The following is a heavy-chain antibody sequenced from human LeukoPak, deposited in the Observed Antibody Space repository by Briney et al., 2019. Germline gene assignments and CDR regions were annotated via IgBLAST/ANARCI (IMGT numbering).Heavy chain of an antibody. CDR1: GGSISSSSYY. V-gene: IGHV4-39*01. Sequence: PSETLSLTCTVSGGSISSSSYYWGWIRQPPGKGLEWIGSIYYSGSTYYNPSLKSRVTISVDTSKNQFSLKLSSVTAADTAVYYCARQDTNMIEGLNWGQGTLVTVSS. D-gene: IGHD3-22*01. J-gene: IGHJ4*02. CDR2: IYYSGST. CDR3: ARQDTNMIEGLN.